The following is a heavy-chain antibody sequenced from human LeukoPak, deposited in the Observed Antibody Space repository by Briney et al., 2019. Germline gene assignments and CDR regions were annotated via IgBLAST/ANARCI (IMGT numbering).Heavy chain of an antibody. D-gene: IGHD6-19*01. CDR3: AKRGPAGAGKSPDYFEY. J-gene: IGHJ4*02. CDR2: ITGSGDNT. Sequence: GGSLRLSCAASGFTFSNYVMSWVRQAPGKGLEWVSAITGSGDNTYYADSVKGRFTISRDNSKNTLYLQMTRLRAEDTAVYYCAKRGPAGAGKSPDYFEYWGQGTLVTVSS. CDR1: GFTFSNYV. V-gene: IGHV3-23*01.